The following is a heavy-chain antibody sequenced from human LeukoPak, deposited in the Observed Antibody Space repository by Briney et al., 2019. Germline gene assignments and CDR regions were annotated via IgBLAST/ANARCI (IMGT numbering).Heavy chain of an antibody. V-gene: IGHV3-21*01. CDR2: ISTRSNYI. D-gene: IGHD1-26*01. J-gene: IGHJ4*02. Sequence: PGGSLRLSCTASGFTFSSHSMKWVRQAPGQGLEWVASISTRSNYIYYEDSVKGRFTISRDNAQNSLYLQMNSLREDDTAVYYCVRGVVLLGGTVLDYWGQGTLVTVSS. CDR3: VRGVVLLGGTVLDY. CDR1: GFTFSSHS.